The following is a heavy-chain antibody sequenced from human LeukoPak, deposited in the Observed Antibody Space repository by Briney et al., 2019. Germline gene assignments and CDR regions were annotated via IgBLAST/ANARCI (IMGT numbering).Heavy chain of an antibody. CDR2: FIGSGGST. CDR1: DFSFTNSW. Sequence: GGPLGPSCEVSDFSFTNSWMHWVRRPPGKGRGWVSVFIGSGGSTYYADSVKGRFTISRDNSKNTLYLQMNSLRAEDTAVYYCAKEGVLRYFDWSPGGDAFDIWGQGTMVTVSS. CDR3: AKEGVLRYFDWSPGGDAFDI. J-gene: IGHJ3*02. D-gene: IGHD3-9*01. V-gene: IGHV3-23*01.